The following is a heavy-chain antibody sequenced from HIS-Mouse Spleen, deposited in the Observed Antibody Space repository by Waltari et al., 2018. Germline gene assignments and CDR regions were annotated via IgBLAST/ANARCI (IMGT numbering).Heavy chain of an antibody. V-gene: IGHV3-48*01. D-gene: IGHD1-26*01. CDR1: GCPFSTYS. Sequence: EVQLVESGGGLVQPGGSLRRPCAASGCPFSTYSMNWFRQAPGKGLEWVSYISSSSSTIYYADSVKGRFTISRDNAKNSLYLQMNSLRAEDTAVYYCARGPYIVGATTGIDYWGQGTLVTVSS. CDR3: ARGPYIVGATTGIDY. CDR2: ISSSSSTI. J-gene: IGHJ4*02.